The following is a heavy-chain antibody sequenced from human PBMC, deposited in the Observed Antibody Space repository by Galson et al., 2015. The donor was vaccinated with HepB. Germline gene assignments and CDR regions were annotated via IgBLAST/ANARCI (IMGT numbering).Heavy chain of an antibody. J-gene: IGHJ6*03. Sequence: SLRLSCAASGFTFSGSSIHWVRQASGKGLEWVGHIRSKGNTYATAYAASVKGRFTISRDDSRNTAYLQMSSLETEDTTVYYCTREDNSDWYGFYFHYLDVWGKGATVTVSS. CDR1: GFTFSGSS. V-gene: IGHV3-73*01. CDR2: IRSKGNTYAT. CDR3: TREDNSDWYGFYFHYLDV. D-gene: IGHD6-19*01.